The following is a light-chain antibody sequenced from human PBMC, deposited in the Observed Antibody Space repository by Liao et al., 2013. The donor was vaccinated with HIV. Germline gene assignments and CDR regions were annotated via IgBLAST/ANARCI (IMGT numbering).Light chain of an antibody. CDR1: NIGDKG. J-gene: IGLJ1*01. CDR2: YDN. CDR3: QVWDRSTDHYV. V-gene: IGLV3-21*01. Sequence: SYELTQPPSVSVAPGKTARITCGGDNIGDKGVHWYQQKPGQAPVLVIYYDNARPSGIPERFSGSNSGNTATLTISRVEAGDEADYYCQVWDRSTDHYVFGTGTKVTVL.